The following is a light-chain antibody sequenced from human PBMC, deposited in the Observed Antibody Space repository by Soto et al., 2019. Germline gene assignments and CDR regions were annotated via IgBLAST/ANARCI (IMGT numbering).Light chain of an antibody. J-gene: IGKJ5*01. Sequence: DLQMTQSPSSLSASVGDRVTIICRASQSIRIYLNWYQHRSGKAPNLLIYGASTLQSGVPSRFSGSGSVTDFTLTISSLQPEDFATYYCQQSYITPMTFGQGTRLEIK. CDR1: QSIRIY. CDR3: QQSYITPMT. V-gene: IGKV1-39*01. CDR2: GAS.